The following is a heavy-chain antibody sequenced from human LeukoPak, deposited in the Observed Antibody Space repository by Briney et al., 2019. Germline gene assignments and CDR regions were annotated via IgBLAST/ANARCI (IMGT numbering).Heavy chain of an antibody. V-gene: IGHV3-23*01. CDR3: AKGSITMIFLFLFDY. CDR1: GFTFSTYA. J-gene: IGHJ4*02. CDR2: ISGSGGRT. Sequence: GGSLRLSCAASGFTFSTYAMSWVRQAPGKGLEWVSGISGSGGRTDYADSVKGRFTVSRDNSKNTLHLQMNSLRAEDTAVYFCAKGSITMIFLFLFDYWGQGALVTVSS. D-gene: IGHD3-22*01.